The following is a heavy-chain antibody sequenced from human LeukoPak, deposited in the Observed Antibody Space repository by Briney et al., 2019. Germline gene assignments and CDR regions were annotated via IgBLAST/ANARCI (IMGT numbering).Heavy chain of an antibody. Sequence: HSGRSLRLSCAASGFTFSSYAMHWVRQAPGKGLEVVAVISYDGSNKYYADSVKCRFTISRDNSKNTLYLQMNSLRAEDTAVYYCARGERPSYYYGMDVWGKGTTVTVSS. CDR3: ARGERPSYYYGMDV. J-gene: IGHJ6*04. CDR2: ISYDGSNK. CDR1: GFTFSSYA. V-gene: IGHV3-30*04. D-gene: IGHD1-1*01.